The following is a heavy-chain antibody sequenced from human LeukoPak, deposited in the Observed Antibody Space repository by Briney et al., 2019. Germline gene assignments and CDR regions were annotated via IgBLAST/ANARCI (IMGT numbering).Heavy chain of an antibody. D-gene: IGHD4-17*01. CDR3: ARDVDDKTTVSRYGMDV. Sequence: PSETLSLTCAVYGGSFSGYYWSWIRQPPGKGLEWIGEINHSGSTNYNPSLKSRVTISVDTSKNQFSLKLSSVTAADTAVYYCARDVDDKTTVSRYGMDVWGQGTTVTVSS. V-gene: IGHV4-34*01. CDR2: INHSGST. J-gene: IGHJ6*02. CDR1: GGSFSGYY.